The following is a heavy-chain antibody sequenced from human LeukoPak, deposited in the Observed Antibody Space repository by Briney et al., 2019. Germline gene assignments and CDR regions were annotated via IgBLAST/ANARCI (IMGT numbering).Heavy chain of an antibody. J-gene: IGHJ6*03. Sequence: PGGSLRLSCAASGFTFSSYSMNWVRQAPGKGLEWVSSISSSSSYIYYADSVKGRFTISRDNAKNSLYLQMNSLRAEDTAVYYCARSPERLLYMDVWGKGTTVTVSS. CDR1: GFTFSSYS. CDR3: ARSPERLLYMDV. V-gene: IGHV3-21*01. D-gene: IGHD1-1*01. CDR2: ISSSSSYI.